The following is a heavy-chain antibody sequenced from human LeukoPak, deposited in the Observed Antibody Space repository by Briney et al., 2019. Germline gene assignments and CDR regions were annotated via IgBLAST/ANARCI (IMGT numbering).Heavy chain of an antibody. V-gene: IGHV3-23*01. D-gene: IGHD3-10*01. CDR3: TGPSFDASGMGFDP. J-gene: IGHJ5*02. CDR1: GFTFSSYA. Sequence: GGSLRLSCAASGFTFSSYAMSWVRQAPGKGLEWVSAISGSGGSTYYADSVKGRFTISRDNVKNTLYLQMNSLRVEDTAVYYCTGPSFDASGMGFDPWGQGALVTVSS. CDR2: ISGSGGST.